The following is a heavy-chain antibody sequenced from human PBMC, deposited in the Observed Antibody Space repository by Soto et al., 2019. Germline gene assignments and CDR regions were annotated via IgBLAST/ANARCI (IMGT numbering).Heavy chain of an antibody. D-gene: IGHD1-26*01. CDR1: GYSFTNYW. CDR3: ARRQYGGNLLIDY. CDR2: INPADSDT. J-gene: IGHJ4*02. Sequence: PGESLKISCEGSGYSFTNYWIGWVRQMPGKGLEWMGIINPADSDTKYSPSFQGHVTISADKSISTAYLQWSSLEASDTAIYYCARRQYGGNLLIDYWGQGTLVTVSS. V-gene: IGHV5-51*01.